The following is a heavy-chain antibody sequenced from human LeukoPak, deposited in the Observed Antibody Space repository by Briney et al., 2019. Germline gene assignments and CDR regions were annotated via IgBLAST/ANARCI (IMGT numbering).Heavy chain of an antibody. CDR3: ATYYDSSGYFASN. V-gene: IGHV1-8*01. J-gene: IGHJ4*02. D-gene: IGHD3-22*01. CDR1: GYTFTSYD. CDR2: MNPNSGNT. Sequence: ASVKLSCKASGYTFTSYDINWVRQATGQGLEWMGWMNPNSGNTGYAQKFQGRVTMTRNTSISTAYMELSSLRSEDTAVYYCATYYDSSGYFASNWGQGTLVTVSS.